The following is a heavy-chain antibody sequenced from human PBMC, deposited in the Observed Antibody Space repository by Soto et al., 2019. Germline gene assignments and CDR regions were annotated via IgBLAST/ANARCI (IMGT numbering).Heavy chain of an antibody. V-gene: IGHV1-3*01. D-gene: IGHD3-3*01. Sequence: ASVKVSCKASGYTFTSYAMHWVLQAPGQRLEWMGWINAGNGNTKYSQKFQGRVTITRDTSASTAYMELSSLRSEDTAVYYCARDLVIDDFWSGYYYYYYGMDVWGQGTTVTVSS. CDR2: INAGNGNT. CDR1: GYTFTSYA. CDR3: ARDLVIDDFWSGYYYYYYGMDV. J-gene: IGHJ6*02.